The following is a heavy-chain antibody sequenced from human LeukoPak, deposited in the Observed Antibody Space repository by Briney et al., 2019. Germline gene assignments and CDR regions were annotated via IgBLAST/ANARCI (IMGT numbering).Heavy chain of an antibody. V-gene: IGHV3-23*01. J-gene: IGHJ4*02. Sequence: AGGSLRLSCGASGFTFSSYAMSWVRQVPGKGLEWVSAISGGGDNTYYADSVKGRFTISRDNSKNTLYLQMNSLRAEDTAVYYCARAAPIKYSSGWIYFDYWGQGTLVTVSS. CDR2: ISGGGDNT. CDR3: ARAAPIKYSSGWIYFDY. CDR1: GFTFSSYA. D-gene: IGHD6-19*01.